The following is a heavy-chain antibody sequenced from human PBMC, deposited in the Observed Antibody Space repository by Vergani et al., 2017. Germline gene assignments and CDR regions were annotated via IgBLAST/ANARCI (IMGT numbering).Heavy chain of an antibody. D-gene: IGHD3-10*01. J-gene: IGHJ5*02. V-gene: IGHV4-4*07. CDR2: IHASGTK. Sequence: QVQLQESGPGLVKPSETLSLTCTVSGGSISSYYWSWIRQPAGKGLEWIGRIHASGTKNYNPSLRSRVTLSVDTSKNQLSLKMISMTAADTAVYYCVRESWRSDLRGVYWFDTWGQGTLVSVSS. CDR3: VRESWRSDLRGVYWFDT. CDR1: GGSISSYY.